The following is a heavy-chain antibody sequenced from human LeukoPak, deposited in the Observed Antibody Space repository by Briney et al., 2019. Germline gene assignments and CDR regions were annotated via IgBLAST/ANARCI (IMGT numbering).Heavy chain of an antibody. D-gene: IGHD6-19*01. CDR1: GYTFTSYG. CDR3: ARLGRGGAVAGTPGAFDI. Sequence: ASVKVSCKASGYTFTSYGIRWVRQAPGQGLEWMGWISAYNGNTNYAQKLQGRVTMTTDTSTSTAYMELRSLRSDDTAVYYCARLGRGGAVAGTPGAFDIWGQGTMVTVSS. J-gene: IGHJ3*02. CDR2: ISAYNGNT. V-gene: IGHV1-18*01.